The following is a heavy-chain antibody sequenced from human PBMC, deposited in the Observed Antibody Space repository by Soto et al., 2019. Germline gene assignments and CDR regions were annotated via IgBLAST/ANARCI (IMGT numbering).Heavy chain of an antibody. D-gene: IGHD3-22*01. J-gene: IGHJ3*02. CDR3: ARDYEFGFDI. CDR2: IYRSGST. V-gene: IGHV4-59*02. Sequence: SETLSLTRPVSGDYVSNQYWSWIRRPPGRGLEWIGYIYRSGSTKYNPSLKSRLTISVDTSKNQFSLKPSSVTAADTAIYYCARDYEFGFDIWGQGTLVTVSS. CDR1: GDYVSNQY.